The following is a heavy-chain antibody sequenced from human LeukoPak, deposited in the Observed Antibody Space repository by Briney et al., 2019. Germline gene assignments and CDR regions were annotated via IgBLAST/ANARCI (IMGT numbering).Heavy chain of an antibody. D-gene: IGHD6-13*01. Sequence: GESLKISCKGSGYSFTSYWIAWVRQMPGKGLEWMGIIYPGDSDTRYSPSFQGQVTISADRSINTAYLQWSSPKASDTALYYCARSIPAAAIYFDYWGQGTLVTVSS. J-gene: IGHJ4*02. V-gene: IGHV5-51*01. CDR1: GYSFTSYW. CDR3: ARSIPAAAIYFDY. CDR2: IYPGDSDT.